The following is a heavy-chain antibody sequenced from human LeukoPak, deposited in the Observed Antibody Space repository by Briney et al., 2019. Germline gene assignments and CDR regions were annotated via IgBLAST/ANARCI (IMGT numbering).Heavy chain of an antibody. J-gene: IGHJ5*02. Sequence: SETLSLTCTVSGGYIRSHHWTWIRQAPGKRLEWIGYTFYTGATYYNPSLRSRVTISIDTSKNQFSLKVTSVTTADTAVYYCAKRDRGGWFDPWGQGTLVTVSS. CDR3: AKRDRGGWFDP. D-gene: IGHD1-1*01. V-gene: IGHV4-59*11. CDR1: GGYIRSHH. CDR2: TFYTGAT.